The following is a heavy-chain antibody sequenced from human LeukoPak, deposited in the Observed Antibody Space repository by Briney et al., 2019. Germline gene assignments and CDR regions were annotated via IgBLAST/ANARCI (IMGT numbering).Heavy chain of an antibody. CDR2: IRGDGTST. CDR3: AKGASRNGYSWPDY. V-gene: IGHV3-43*02. J-gene: IGHJ4*02. CDR1: GFTFNDYA. Sequence: GGSLRLSCAASGFTFNDYAIHWVRQAPGRGLKWVSLIRGDGTSTYYADSVKGRFTISRDKSKNSLYLQMNSLRTEDTALYYCAKGASRNGYSWPDYWGQGTLVTVSS. D-gene: IGHD5-24*01.